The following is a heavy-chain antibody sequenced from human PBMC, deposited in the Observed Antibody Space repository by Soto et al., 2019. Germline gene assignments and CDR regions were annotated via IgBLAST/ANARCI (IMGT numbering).Heavy chain of an antibody. Sequence: GRSLRLSCAASGFTVSSNYMSWVRQAPGKGLEWVSVIYSGGSTYYADSVKGRFTISRDNSKNTLYLQMNSLRAEDTAVYYCARDLDSYGSGFDYWGQGNLVTVS. J-gene: IGHJ4*02. CDR2: IYSGGST. V-gene: IGHV3-66*01. CDR3: ARDLDSYGSGFDY. D-gene: IGHD5-18*01. CDR1: GFTVSSNY.